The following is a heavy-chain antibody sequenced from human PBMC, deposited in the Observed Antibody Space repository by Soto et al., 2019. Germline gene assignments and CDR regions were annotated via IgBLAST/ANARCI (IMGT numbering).Heavy chain of an antibody. CDR3: ARDQDYYYYYGMDV. Sequence: QVQLVESGGGVVQPGRSLRLSCAASEFNFSSYGMHWVRQAPSKGMEWVAVIWYDGSNKYYADSVKGRFTISRDNSKNTLYLQMNSLRAEDTAVYYCARDQDYYYYYGMDVWGQGTTVTVSS. CDR2: IWYDGSNK. CDR1: EFNFSSYG. V-gene: IGHV3-33*01. J-gene: IGHJ6*02.